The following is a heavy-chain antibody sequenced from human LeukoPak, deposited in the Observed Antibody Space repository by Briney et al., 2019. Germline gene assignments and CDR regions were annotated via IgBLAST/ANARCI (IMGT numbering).Heavy chain of an antibody. D-gene: IGHD6-13*01. CDR3: ARPGTSWYTTYYFDP. CDR2: ISPYNGNT. J-gene: IGHJ4*02. V-gene: IGHV1-18*01. CDR1: GYSFTNYV. Sequence: ASVKVSCKASGYSFTNYVINWVRQVPGQGLEWIGWISPYNGNTDYAQKLQGRVTLTTDTSTSTAYMELRSLRSDDTAVYYCARPGTSWYTTYYFDPWGQGTLVTVSS.